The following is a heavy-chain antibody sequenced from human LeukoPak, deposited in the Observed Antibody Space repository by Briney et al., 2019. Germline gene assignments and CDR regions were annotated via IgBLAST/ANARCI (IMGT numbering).Heavy chain of an antibody. D-gene: IGHD2-2*01. J-gene: IGHJ3*02. CDR3: ARDCSSTSCYAGSAFDI. CDR1: GYTFTSYG. V-gene: IGHV1-18*01. Sequence: ASVNVSCKASGYTFTSYGISWVRQAPGQGLEWMGWISAYNGNTNYAQKLQGRVTMTTDTSTSTAYMELRSLRSDDTAVYYCARDCSSTSCYAGSAFDIWGQGTMVTVSS. CDR2: ISAYNGNT.